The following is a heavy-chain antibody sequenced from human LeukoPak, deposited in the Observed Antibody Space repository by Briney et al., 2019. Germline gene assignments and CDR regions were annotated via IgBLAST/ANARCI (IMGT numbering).Heavy chain of an antibody. CDR1: GFTFSTYA. J-gene: IGHJ4*02. D-gene: IGHD3-22*01. V-gene: IGHV3-21*01. Sequence: GGSLRLSCAASGFTFSTYAMSWVRQAPGKGLEWVSSISSSSSYIYYADSVKGRFTISRDNAKNSLYLQMNGLRAEDTAVYYCARDFDSSGHFDYWGQGTLVTVSS. CDR2: ISSSSSYI. CDR3: ARDFDSSGHFDY.